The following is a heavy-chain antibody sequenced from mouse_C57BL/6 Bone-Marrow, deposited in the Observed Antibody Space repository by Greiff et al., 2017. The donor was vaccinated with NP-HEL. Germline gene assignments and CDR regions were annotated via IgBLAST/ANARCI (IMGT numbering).Heavy chain of an antibody. V-gene: IGHV1-63*01. CDR1: GYTFTNYW. CDR3: ARGEATYAMDY. CDR2: IYPGGGYT. Sequence: QVQLQQSGAELVRPGTSVKMSCKASGYTFTNYWIGWAKQRPGHGLEWIGDIYPGGGYTNYNEKFKGKATLPADKSSSTAYMQFSSLTSEDSAIYYCARGEATYAMDYWGQGTSVTVSS. J-gene: IGHJ4*01.